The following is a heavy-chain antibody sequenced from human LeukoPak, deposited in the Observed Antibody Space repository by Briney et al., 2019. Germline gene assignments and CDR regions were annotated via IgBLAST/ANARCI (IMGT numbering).Heavy chain of an antibody. D-gene: IGHD2-15*01. Sequence: PGGSLRLSCAASGFTFNSFDMNWVRQAPGKGLEWVSSISTSSSYIYYADSVRGRFTISRDNAKNSLYPQMNSLRAEDTAVYSCARGADGVSSNSRGWFDPWGQGTLVTVSS. CDR2: ISTSSSYI. J-gene: IGHJ5*02. V-gene: IGHV3-21*01. CDR1: GFTFNSFD. CDR3: ARGADGVSSNSRGWFDP.